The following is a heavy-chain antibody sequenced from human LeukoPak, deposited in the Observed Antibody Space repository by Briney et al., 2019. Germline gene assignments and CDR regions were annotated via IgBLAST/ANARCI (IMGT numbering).Heavy chain of an antibody. CDR1: GGTLSRFA. J-gene: IGHJ5*02. V-gene: IGHV1-46*01. CDR3: ARGSSGWYWFDP. D-gene: IGHD6-19*01. CDR2: INPSGGST. Sequence: ASVKVSCKASGGTLSRFAISWVRQAPGQGLEWMGIINPSGGSTSYAQKFQGRVTMTRDMSTSTVYMELSSLRSEDTAVYYCARGSSGWYWFDPWGQGTLVTVSS.